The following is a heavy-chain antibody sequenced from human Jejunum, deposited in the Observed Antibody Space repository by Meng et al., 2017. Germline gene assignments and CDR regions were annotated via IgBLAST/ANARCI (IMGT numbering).Heavy chain of an antibody. D-gene: IGHD4-23*01. CDR2: INGDGRTT. J-gene: IGHJ4*02. CDR3: VRALNDDGGETF. CDR1: GFTFSNYW. V-gene: IGHV3-74*01. Sequence: GGSLRLSCAASGFTFSNYWMHWVRQVPGKGLEWVSRINGDGRTTGYADSVKGRFTISRDSAKNTLSLQMNSLRAEDTAVYYCVRALNDDGGETFWGQGMLVTVSS.